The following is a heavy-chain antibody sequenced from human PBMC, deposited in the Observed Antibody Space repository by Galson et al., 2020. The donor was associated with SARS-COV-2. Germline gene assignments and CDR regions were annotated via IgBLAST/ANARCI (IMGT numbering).Heavy chain of an antibody. CDR2: ISGSGDST. Sequence: GGSLRLSCGASGLTFSFYAMSWVRQGPGKGLEWVSAISGSGDSTYYADSVKGQFTISRDNSKNTLFLQMNSLRAEDTAVYYCAKNKRDLLDAFDIWGQGTVVTVSS. CDR1: GLTFSFYA. V-gene: IGHV3-23*01. J-gene: IGHJ3*02. D-gene: IGHD1-26*01. CDR3: AKNKRDLLDAFDI.